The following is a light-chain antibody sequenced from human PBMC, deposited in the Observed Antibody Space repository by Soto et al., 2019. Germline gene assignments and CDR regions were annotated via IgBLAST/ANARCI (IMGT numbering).Light chain of an antibody. CDR2: EVS. CDR3: SSYTSSSTLGVV. J-gene: IGLJ2*01. V-gene: IGLV2-14*01. Sequence: QSALTQPASVSASPGQSITISCTGTSSDVGDYNYVSWYQQHPGKAPELMIYEVSNRPSGVSNRFSGSKSGNTASLTISGLQAEDEADYYCSSYTSSSTLGVVFGGGTKLTVL. CDR1: SSDVGDYNY.